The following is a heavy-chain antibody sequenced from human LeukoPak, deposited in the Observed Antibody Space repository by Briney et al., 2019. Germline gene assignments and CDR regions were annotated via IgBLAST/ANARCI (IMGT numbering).Heavy chain of an antibody. J-gene: IGHJ5*02. CDR2: IRYDGSNK. V-gene: IGHV3-30*02. CDR1: GFTFSSYG. CDR3: ARRVMTTVTNWFDP. D-gene: IGHD4-17*01. Sequence: GGSLRLSCAASGFTFSSYGMHWVRQAPGKGLEWVAFIRYDGSNKYYADSVKGRFTISRDNAKNSLYLQMNSLRAEDTAVYYCARRVMTTVTNWFDPWGQGTLATVSS.